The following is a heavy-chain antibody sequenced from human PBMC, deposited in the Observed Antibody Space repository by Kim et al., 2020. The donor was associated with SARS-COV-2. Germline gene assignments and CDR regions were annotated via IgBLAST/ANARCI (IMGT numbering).Heavy chain of an antibody. J-gene: IGHJ4*02. CDR2: YI. CDR3: AREPGSGGGY. V-gene: IGHV3-21*01. D-gene: IGHD6-19*01. Sequence: YIDYADSVKGRFTFSRDNAKNSLYLQMNSLRAEDTAVYYCAREPGSGGGYWGQGTLVTVSS.